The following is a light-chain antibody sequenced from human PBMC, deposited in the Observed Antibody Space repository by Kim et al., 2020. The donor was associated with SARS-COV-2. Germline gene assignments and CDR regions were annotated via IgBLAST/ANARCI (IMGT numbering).Light chain of an antibody. CDR2: GNS. CDR3: QSYDTSLSHYV. V-gene: IGLV1-40*01. Sequence: RFTICGTCGSSNIGSDYGLNWYQQFPGTAPKLLINGNSNRPSGGPDRFSGSKTGSSASLVITGLQAEDEADYYCQSYDTSLSHYVFGIGTKVTVL. CDR1: SSNIGSDYG. J-gene: IGLJ1*01.